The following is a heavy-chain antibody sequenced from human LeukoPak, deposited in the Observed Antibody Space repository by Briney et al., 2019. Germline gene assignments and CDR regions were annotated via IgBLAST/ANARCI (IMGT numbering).Heavy chain of an antibody. CDR3: AKDALLYSTSPFDY. D-gene: IGHD2-2*01. CDR2: ISNDGTTQ. Sequence: GGSLRLSCAASGFTFTTYGMHWVRQAPGKGLEWVAVISNDGTTQNHVESVKGRFTISRDNSRNTVYLQMNSLRTEDTALYYCAKDALLYSTSPFDYWGQGTLVTVSS. CDR1: GFTFTTYG. J-gene: IGHJ4*02. V-gene: IGHV3-30*18.